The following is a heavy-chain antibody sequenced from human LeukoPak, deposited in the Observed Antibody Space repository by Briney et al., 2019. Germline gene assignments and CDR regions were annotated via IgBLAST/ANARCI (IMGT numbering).Heavy chain of an antibody. Sequence: PSETLSLTCTVSGGSISSGNYYWSWIRQPPGKGLEWIGYIYYSGSTYYNPSLKSRVTISVDTSKNQFSLKLSSVTAADTAVYYCASAIVVVPAARDFDYWGQGTLVTVSS. CDR3: ASAIVVVPAARDFDY. V-gene: IGHV4-30-4*01. CDR1: GGSISSGNYY. J-gene: IGHJ4*02. D-gene: IGHD2-2*01. CDR2: IYYSGST.